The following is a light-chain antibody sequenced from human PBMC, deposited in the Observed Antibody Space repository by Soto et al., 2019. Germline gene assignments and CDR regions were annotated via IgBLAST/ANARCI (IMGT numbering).Light chain of an antibody. CDR2: DAS. J-gene: IGKJ3*01. V-gene: IGKV3-11*01. Sequence: EIVLTQSPDTPSLSPGERATLSCRASQSVNNYLAWYQQVHGQAPRLLIYDASKRATGIPARFSGSGSGTDFTLTISSLEPEDSAVYYCQLRSNWIFTFGPGTKVEI. CDR3: QLRSNWIFT. CDR1: QSVNNY.